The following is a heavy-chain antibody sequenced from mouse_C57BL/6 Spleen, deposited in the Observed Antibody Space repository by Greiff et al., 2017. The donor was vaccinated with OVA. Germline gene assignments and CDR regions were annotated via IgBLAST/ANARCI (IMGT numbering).Heavy chain of an antibody. CDR1: GFTFSDYG. J-gene: IGHJ4*01. CDR2: ISSGSSTI. CDR3: AMEPPLLPYAMDY. V-gene: IGHV5-17*01. D-gene: IGHD1-1*01. Sequence: EVQLVASGGGLVKPGGSLKLSCAASGFTFSDYGMHWVRQAPEKGLEWVAYISSGSSTIYYADTVKGRFTISRDNAKNTLFLQMTSLRSEDTAMYYCAMEPPLLPYAMDYWGQGTSVTVSS.